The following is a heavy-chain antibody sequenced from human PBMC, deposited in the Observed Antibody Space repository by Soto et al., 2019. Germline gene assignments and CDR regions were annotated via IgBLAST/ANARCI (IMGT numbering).Heavy chain of an antibody. CDR3: ARESGSRESGYAFDI. CDR2: IIPIFGTA. J-gene: IGHJ3*02. D-gene: IGHD2-2*01. CDR1: GVTVRSYT. Sequence: AVKVCGEACGVTVRSYTISWVRQAPGQGLVWMGGIIPIFGTANYAQKFQGRVTITADKSTSKGYMELSSLRSEDTAVYYCARESGSRESGYAFDIWGQGTMVTVSS. V-gene: IGHV1-69*06.